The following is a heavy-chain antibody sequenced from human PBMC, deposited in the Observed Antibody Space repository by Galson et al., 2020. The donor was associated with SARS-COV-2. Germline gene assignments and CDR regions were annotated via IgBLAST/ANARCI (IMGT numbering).Heavy chain of an antibody. CDR3: ARPAAAMVMTKEHALDI. J-gene: IGHJ3*02. CDR2: ISLSGNYI. V-gene: IGHV3-11*03. D-gene: IGHD2-21*02. Sequence: ETGGSLRLSCTVSGFTFSQYYMSWIRQAPGKGPEWLSYISLSGNYIDYAESVRGRFTISRDNARNLLFLQMNNLGVEDTAVYYCARPAAAMVMTKEHALDIWGQGTMVTVSS. CDR1: GFTFSQYY.